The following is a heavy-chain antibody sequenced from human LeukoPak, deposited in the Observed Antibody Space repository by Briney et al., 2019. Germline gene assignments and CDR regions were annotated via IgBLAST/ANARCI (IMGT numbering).Heavy chain of an antibody. Sequence: GGSLRLSCAASEFTFSSYAMGWVRQAPGKGLEWVSGLSGSGGSTYYADSVKGRFTNSRDNSKNTLYLQMNSLRAEDTAVYYCARTRGYSYGTYYFDYWGQGTLVTVSS. CDR3: ARTRGYSYGTYYFDY. CDR1: EFTFSSYA. D-gene: IGHD5-18*01. CDR2: LSGSGGST. J-gene: IGHJ4*02. V-gene: IGHV3-23*01.